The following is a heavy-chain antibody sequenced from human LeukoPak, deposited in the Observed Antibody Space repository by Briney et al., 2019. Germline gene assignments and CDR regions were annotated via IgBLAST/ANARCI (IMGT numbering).Heavy chain of an antibody. V-gene: IGHV4-59*01. CDR1: GGPISSYY. J-gene: IGHJ4*02. D-gene: IGHD3-10*01. CDR3: ASSYYGSGPAKFDY. CDR2: IFYSGST. Sequence: SETLSLTCTVSGGPISSYYWSWIRQPPGKGLEWIGYIFYSGSTNYNPSLKSRVSISVDTSKNQFSLKLSSVTAADTAVYYCASSYYGSGPAKFDYWGQGTLVTVSS.